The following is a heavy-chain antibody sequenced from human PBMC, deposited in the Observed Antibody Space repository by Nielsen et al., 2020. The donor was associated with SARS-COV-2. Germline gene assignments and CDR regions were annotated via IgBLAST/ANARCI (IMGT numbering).Heavy chain of an antibody. CDR1: GGSISSSSYY. J-gene: IGHJ3*02. Sequence: SETLSLTCTVSGGSISSSSYYWGWIRQPPGKGLEWIGSIYYSGSTYYNPSLKSRVTISVDTSKNQFSLKLSSVTAADTAVYYCARHVDYDSSGYYFQSAFDIWGQGTMVTVSS. CDR3: ARHVDYDSSGYYFQSAFDI. D-gene: IGHD3-22*01. V-gene: IGHV4-39*01. CDR2: IYYSGST.